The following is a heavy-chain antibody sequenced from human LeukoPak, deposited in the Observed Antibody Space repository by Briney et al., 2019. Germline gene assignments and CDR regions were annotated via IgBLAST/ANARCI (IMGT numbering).Heavy chain of an antibody. V-gene: IGHV3-23*01. CDR3: AAQGVFSHGGY. CDR2: ISGSGGST. J-gene: IGHJ4*02. D-gene: IGHD3-16*01. CDR1: GFTFSSYA. Sequence: GGSLRLSCAASGFTFSSYAMSWVRQAPGKGLEWVSAISGSGGSTYYADSVKGRFTISRDTSKSTLYLQMNSLRAEDTAVYYCAAQGVFSHGGYWGQGTLVTVSS.